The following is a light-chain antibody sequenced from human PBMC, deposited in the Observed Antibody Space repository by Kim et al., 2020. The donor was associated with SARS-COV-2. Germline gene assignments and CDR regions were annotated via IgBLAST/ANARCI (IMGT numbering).Light chain of an antibody. CDR2: RNN. Sequence: GQRFTISCSGSSSNIGSNYVYWYQQLPGTAPKLLIYRNNQRPSGVPDRFSGSKSGTSAPLAISGLRSEDEADYYCAAWDDSLSGWVFGGGTQLTVL. CDR1: SSNIGSNY. J-gene: IGLJ3*02. CDR3: AAWDDSLSGWV. V-gene: IGLV1-47*01.